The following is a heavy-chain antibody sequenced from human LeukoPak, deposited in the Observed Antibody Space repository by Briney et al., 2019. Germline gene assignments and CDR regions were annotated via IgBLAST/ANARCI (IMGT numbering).Heavy chain of an antibody. CDR1: GGPVSSSSYY. Sequence: SETLSLTCSVSGGPVSSSSYYWVWIRQPPGKGLEWVGSVYYNGNSYYNPSLKSRTTISLDTSKNHFSLNLRSVTAADTAVYYCARGPDCSGSSCYGWFFDYWGQGTLVTVSS. CDR3: ARGPDCSGSSCYGWFFDY. CDR2: VYYNGNS. V-gene: IGHV4-39*07. D-gene: IGHD2-2*01. J-gene: IGHJ4*02.